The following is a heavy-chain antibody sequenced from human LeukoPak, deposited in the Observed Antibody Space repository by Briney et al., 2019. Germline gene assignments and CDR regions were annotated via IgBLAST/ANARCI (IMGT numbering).Heavy chain of an antibody. CDR2: INPSGGST. CDR1: GYTFTGYY. D-gene: IGHD5-12*01. V-gene: IGHV1-46*01. Sequence: ASVKVSCKASGYTFTGYYMHWVRQAPGQGLEWMGEINPSGGSTSYAQKFQGRITVTRDTYTNTVYMDLSSLRSEDTATYYCARGAPTTRIGAGRFDYWGQGSLLTVAS. J-gene: IGHJ4*02. CDR3: ARGAPTTRIGAGRFDY.